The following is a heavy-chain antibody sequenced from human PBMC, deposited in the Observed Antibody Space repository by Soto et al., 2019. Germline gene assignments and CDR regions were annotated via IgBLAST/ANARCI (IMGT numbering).Heavy chain of an antibody. D-gene: IGHD3-22*01. J-gene: IGHJ3*02. V-gene: IGHV1-58*01. CDR1: GFTFSNSA. CDR2: IVLGSGNT. CDR3: ATPNHHYADRGGYYPNDGFDI. Sequence: ASVKVSCKASGFTFSNSAVQWVRQARGQRLEWIGWIVLGSGNTKYAQKIQERVTITRDMSTSTAYMELSSLRSEDTAVYYCATPNHHYADRGGYYPNDGFDIWGLGTLVTVS.